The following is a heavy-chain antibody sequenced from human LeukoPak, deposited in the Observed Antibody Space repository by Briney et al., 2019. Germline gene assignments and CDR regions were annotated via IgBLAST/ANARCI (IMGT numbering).Heavy chain of an antibody. D-gene: IGHD3-10*01. CDR2: ISSGSSRI. CDR3: AKDRGQSLLYFQH. Sequence: NPGGSLRLSCAASGFTFSSYSMNWVRLAPGKGLEWVSSISSGSSRIYSADSVEGRFTISRDNAKNSLYLQMNSLRAEDTAVYYCAKDRGQSLLYFQHWGQGTLVTVSS. J-gene: IGHJ1*01. V-gene: IGHV3-21*01. CDR1: GFTFSSYS.